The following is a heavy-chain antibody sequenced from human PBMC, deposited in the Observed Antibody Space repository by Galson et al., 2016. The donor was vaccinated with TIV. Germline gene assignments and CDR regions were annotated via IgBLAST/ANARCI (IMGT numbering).Heavy chain of an antibody. CDR3: ARPGRWVTYCFDY. Sequence: ETLSLTCTVSGGSVSSYYWGWSRQPPGKGLEWIGSVYYSGDTYYNPSLKRRVTTSVDTSKNLFSLKLNSVTAADTAVYYCARPGRWVTYCFDYWGQGTLVTVSS. CDR2: VYYSGDT. D-gene: IGHD2-21*02. J-gene: IGHJ4*02. V-gene: IGHV4-39*01. CDR1: GGSVSSYY.